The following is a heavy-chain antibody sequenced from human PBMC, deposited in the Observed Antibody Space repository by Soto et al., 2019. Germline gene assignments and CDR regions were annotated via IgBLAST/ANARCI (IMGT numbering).Heavy chain of an antibody. V-gene: IGHV3-21*01. CDR1: GFTFSSYS. Sequence: PGGSLRLSCAASGFTFSSYSMNWVRQAPGKGLEWVSSISSSSSYIYYADSVKGRFTISRDNAKNSLYLQMNSLRAEDTAVYYCASLFGVVTPGQNYYYGMDVWGQGTTVTVSS. CDR2: ISSSSSYI. CDR3: ASLFGVVTPGQNYYYGMDV. J-gene: IGHJ6*02. D-gene: IGHD3-3*01.